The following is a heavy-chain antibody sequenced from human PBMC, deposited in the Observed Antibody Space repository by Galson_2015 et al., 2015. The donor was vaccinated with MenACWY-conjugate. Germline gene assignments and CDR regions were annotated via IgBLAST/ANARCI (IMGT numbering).Heavy chain of an antibody. J-gene: IGHJ6*03. CDR1: GFSLSTPEMC. V-gene: IGHV2-70*11. D-gene: IGHD5-12*01. CDR2: IDWDDNR. CDR3: ARTRRYTSCYFYYYIDV. Sequence: PALVKPTQTLTLTCTFSGFSLSTPEMCVSWIRQSPGKTLEWLARIDWDDNRYYSTSLKTRLTISKDTSKNQVVLSMTNMDPVDTATYYCARTRRYTSCYFYYYIDVWGKGTTVAVSS.